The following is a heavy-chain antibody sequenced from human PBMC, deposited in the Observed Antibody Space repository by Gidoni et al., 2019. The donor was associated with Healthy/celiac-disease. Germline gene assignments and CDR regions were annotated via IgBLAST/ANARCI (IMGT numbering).Heavy chain of an antibody. CDR2: IIPILGIA. CDR3: AVPEYSSGWDDAFDI. V-gene: IGHV1-69*02. CDR1: GGTFSSYT. J-gene: IGHJ3*02. Sequence: QVQLVQSGAEVKKPGSSVKVSCKASGGTFSSYTISWVRQAPGQGLEWMGRIIPILGIANYAQKFQGRVTITADKSTSTAYMELSSLRSEDTAVYYCAVPEYSSGWDDAFDIWGQGTMVTVSS. D-gene: IGHD6-19*01.